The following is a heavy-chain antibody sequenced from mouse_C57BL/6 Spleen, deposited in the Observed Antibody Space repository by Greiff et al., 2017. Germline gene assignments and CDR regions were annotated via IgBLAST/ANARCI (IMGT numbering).Heavy chain of an antibody. CDR1: EYEFPSHD. J-gene: IGHJ1*03. CDR2: INSDGGST. V-gene: IGHV5-2*01. D-gene: IGHD1-1*02. Sequence: EVKLMESGGGLVQPGESLKLSCESNEYEFPSHDMSWVRKTPEKRLELVAAINSDGGSTYYPDTMERRFIISRDNTKKTLYLQMSSLRSEDTALYYCARQGSYGYWYFDVWGTGTTVTVSS. CDR3: ARQGSYGYWYFDV.